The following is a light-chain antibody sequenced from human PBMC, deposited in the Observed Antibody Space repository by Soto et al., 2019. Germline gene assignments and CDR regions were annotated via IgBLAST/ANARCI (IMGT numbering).Light chain of an antibody. CDR1: QSVSSNY. CDR2: GAS. J-gene: IGKJ1*01. CDR3: QQYGSSPKT. Sequence: EIVMTQSPATLSVSPGERATLYCRASQSVSSNYLAWYQQKPDQAPRLLIYGASSRATGIPDRFSGSGSETDFTLTISRLEPEDFAVYYCQQYGSSPKTFGQGTKVDIK. V-gene: IGKV3-20*01.